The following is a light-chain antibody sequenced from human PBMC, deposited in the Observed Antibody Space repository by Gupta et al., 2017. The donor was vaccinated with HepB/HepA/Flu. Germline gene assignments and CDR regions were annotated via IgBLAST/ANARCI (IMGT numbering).Light chain of an antibody. CDR2: KDS. J-gene: IGLJ3*02. V-gene: IGLV3-25*03. CDR3: QSADSSGTLIWV. Sequence: SYELTQPPSVSVSPGQTARITCSGDALPKQYAYWYQQKPGQAPVLVIYKDSERPSGIPERFSGSSSGTTVTLTISGVQAEDEADYYCQSADSSGTLIWVFGGGTKLTVL. CDR1: ALPKQY.